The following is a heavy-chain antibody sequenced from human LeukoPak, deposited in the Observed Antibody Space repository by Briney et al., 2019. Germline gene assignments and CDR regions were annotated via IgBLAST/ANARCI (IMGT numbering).Heavy chain of an antibody. CDR2: IYYRGST. D-gene: IGHD4/OR15-4a*01. CDR3: ARATDYGDSYYLDH. CDR1: GVSISTGGYY. J-gene: IGHJ4*02. Sequence: PSQTLSLTCTVSGVSISTGGYYWSWIRQHPGKGLEYIGYIYYRGSTYYSPSLKSRLTISLDTPNNQFSLKLRSVTAADTAVYYCARATDYGDSYYLDHWGQGTPVTVPS. V-gene: IGHV4-31*03.